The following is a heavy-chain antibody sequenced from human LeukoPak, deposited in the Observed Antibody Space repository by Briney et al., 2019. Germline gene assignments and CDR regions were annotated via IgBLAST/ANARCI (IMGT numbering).Heavy chain of an antibody. V-gene: IGHV1-45*02. CDR2: ITPFNGNT. D-gene: IGHD3-10*01. CDR1: GYTFTYRY. Sequence: SVKVSCKASGYTFTYRYLHWVRQAPGQALEWMGWITPFNGNTNHAQKFQDRVTITRDRSMSTAYMELSSLRSEDTAMYYCASSRGPHDAFDIWGQGTMVTVSS. J-gene: IGHJ3*02. CDR3: ASSRGPHDAFDI.